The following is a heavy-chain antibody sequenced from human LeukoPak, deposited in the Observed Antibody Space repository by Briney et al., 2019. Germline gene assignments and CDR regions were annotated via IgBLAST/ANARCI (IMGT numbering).Heavy chain of an antibody. CDR3: AKDSVGIIVGATTFDY. V-gene: IGHV3-30*18. D-gene: IGHD1-26*01. CDR1: GFTFSSYG. J-gene: IGHJ4*02. Sequence: GGSLRLSCAASGFTFSSYGMHWVRQAPGKGLEWVAVISYDGSNKYYADSVKGRFTISRDNSKNTLYLQMNSLRAEDTAVYYCAKDSVGIIVGATTFDYWGQGTLVTVSS. CDR2: ISYDGSNK.